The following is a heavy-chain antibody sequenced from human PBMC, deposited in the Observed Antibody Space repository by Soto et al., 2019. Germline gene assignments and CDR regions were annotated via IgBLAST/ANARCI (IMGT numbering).Heavy chain of an antibody. J-gene: IGHJ4*02. CDR1: GFSLSTSGMC. V-gene: IGHV2-70*01. CDR2: IDWDDDK. CDR3: ARIRGSGWYGEFDY. D-gene: IGHD6-19*01. Sequence: SGPTLVNPTQTLTLTCTFSGFSLSTSGMCVSWIRQPPGKALEWLALIDWDDDKYYSTSLKTRLTISKDTSKNQVVLTMTNMDPVDTATYYCARIRGSGWYGEFDYWGQGTLVTVSS.